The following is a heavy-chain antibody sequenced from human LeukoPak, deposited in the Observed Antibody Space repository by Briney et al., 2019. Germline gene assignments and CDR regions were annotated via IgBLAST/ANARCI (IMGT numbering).Heavy chain of an antibody. D-gene: IGHD6-19*01. Sequence: GGSLRLSCAASGFTFSSYWMHWVRQAPGKGLVWVSRSNGDGSTADYADSVKGRFTISRDNAKNSLYLQMNSLRAEDTAVYYCARARAVAGPFDYWGQGTLVTVSS. J-gene: IGHJ4*02. CDR2: SNGDGSTA. CDR1: GFTFSSYW. V-gene: IGHV3-74*01. CDR3: ARARAVAGPFDY.